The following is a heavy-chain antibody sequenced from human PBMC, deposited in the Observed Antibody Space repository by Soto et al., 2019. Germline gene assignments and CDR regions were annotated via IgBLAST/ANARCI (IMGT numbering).Heavy chain of an antibody. CDR2: ISAYNGNT. D-gene: IGHD3-10*01. CDR3: ARDSYYGPGRHYYCYYGMDV. V-gene: IGHV1-18*04. CDR1: GYTFTSYG. J-gene: IGHJ6*02. Sequence: ASVKVSCKASGYTFTSYGISWVRQAPGQGLEWMGWISAYNGNTNYAQKLQGRVTMTTDTSTSTAYMELRSLRSDDTAVYYCARDSYYGPGRHYYCYYGMDVWGQGTTVTVSS.